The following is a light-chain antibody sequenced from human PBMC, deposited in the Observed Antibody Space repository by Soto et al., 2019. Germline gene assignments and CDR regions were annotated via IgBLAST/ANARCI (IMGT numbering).Light chain of an antibody. J-gene: IGLJ1*01. V-gene: IGLV2-14*01. CDR1: GRDIGAYDY. CDR3: SSYTTSYFYV. Sequence: QSALTQPASVSGSPGQSITISCTGSGRDIGAYDYVSWYQQHPGKAPKLLIYGVKNRLSGVSYRFSASKSAFTASLTISGLQAEDEAHYYCSSYTTSYFYVFGPGTKVTVL. CDR2: GVK.